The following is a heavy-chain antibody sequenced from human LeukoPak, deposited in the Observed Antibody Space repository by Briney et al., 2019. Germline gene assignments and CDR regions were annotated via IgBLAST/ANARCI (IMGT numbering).Heavy chain of an antibody. CDR3: ARITYDFWSGYTIDY. V-gene: IGHV4-39*07. J-gene: IGHJ4*02. CDR2: IYYSGST. D-gene: IGHD3-3*01. Sequence: SETLSLTCTVSGGSISGSSYYWGWIRQPPGKGLEWIGSIYYSGSTYYNPSLKSRVTISVDTSKNQFSLKLSSVTAADTAVYYCARITYDFWSGYTIDYWGQGTLVTVSS. CDR1: GGSISGSSYY.